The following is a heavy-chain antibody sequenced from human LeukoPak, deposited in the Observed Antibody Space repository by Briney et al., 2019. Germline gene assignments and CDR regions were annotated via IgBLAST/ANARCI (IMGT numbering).Heavy chain of an antibody. D-gene: IGHD3-3*01. CDR1: GYTFTGYY. CDR2: INPNSGGT. Sequence: GASVKVSCKASGYTFTGYYMHWVRQAPGQGLEWMGWINPNSGGTNYAQKFQGRVTMTMDTSISTAYMELSRLRSDDTAVYYCARDRVDDFWSGYYTSPKASYGMDVWGQGTTVTVSS. CDR3: ARDRVDDFWSGYYTSPKASYGMDV. J-gene: IGHJ6*02. V-gene: IGHV1-2*02.